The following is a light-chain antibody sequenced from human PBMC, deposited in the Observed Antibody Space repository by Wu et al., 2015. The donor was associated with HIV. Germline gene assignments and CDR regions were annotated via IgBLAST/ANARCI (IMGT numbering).Light chain of an antibody. V-gene: IGKV3-15*01. CDR3: QQYNNWPRT. CDR1: QSVRDD. Sequence: EIVMTQSPATLSVSPGERVTLSCRASQSVRDDLAWYQQKPGQAPRLLIYGISTRATGVPARFSDSRSGTEFTLTISSIQSEDFAVYYCQQYNNWPRTFGQGT. CDR2: GIS. J-gene: IGKJ1*01.